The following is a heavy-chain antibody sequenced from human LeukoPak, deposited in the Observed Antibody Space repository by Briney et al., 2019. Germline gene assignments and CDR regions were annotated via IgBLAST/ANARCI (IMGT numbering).Heavy chain of an antibody. CDR3: ARGDCSGGNCYSTGLFDF. D-gene: IGHD2-15*01. V-gene: IGHV4-59*13. CDR1: GGSISSYY. J-gene: IGHJ4*02. CDR2: IYYDGST. Sequence: SETLSLTCTVSGGSISSYYWSWIRQPPGKGLEWLGYIYYDGSTNYNPSLKSRVTMSVDTSKNQFSPKLSSVTAADTAVYYCARGDCSGGNCYSTGLFDFWGQGTLVTVSS.